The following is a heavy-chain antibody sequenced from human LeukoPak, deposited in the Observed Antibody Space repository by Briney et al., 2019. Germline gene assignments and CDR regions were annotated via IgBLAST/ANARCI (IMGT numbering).Heavy chain of an antibody. V-gene: IGHV1-18*01. Sequence: ASVKVSCKASGYTFTSNGITWVRQAPGQGLEWMGWISAYNGNTNYAQKLQGRVTMTTDTSTSTAYMELRSLRSDDTAVYYCARVGATDHYYYMDVWGKGTTVTISS. CDR1: GYTFTSNG. J-gene: IGHJ6*03. CDR2: ISAYNGNT. CDR3: ARVGATDHYYYMDV. D-gene: IGHD1-26*01.